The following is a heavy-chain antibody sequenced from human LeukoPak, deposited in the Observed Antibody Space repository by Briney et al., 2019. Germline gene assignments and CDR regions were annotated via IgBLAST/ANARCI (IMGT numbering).Heavy chain of an antibody. CDR1: GFTFSSYG. CDR3: AKHSGSYFIYYIDS. CDR2: ISGSAHNS. Sequence: TGGSLRLSCAASGFTFSSYGLSWVRQAPGKGLEWVSTISGSAHNSYYADSVKGRFTISRDNSANTLYLQMDNLRAEDTALYYCAKHSGSYFIYYIDSWGQGTLVTVSS. J-gene: IGHJ4*02. V-gene: IGHV3-23*01. D-gene: IGHD1-26*01.